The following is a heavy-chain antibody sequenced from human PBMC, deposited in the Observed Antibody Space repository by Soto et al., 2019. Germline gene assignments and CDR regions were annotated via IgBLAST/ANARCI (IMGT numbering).Heavy chain of an antibody. CDR2: ISPVNGNT. Sequence: ASVKVSCKASGYIFTDYAFHWVRLAPGQRLEWMGWISPVNGNTKYSQKFQDRVTITRDTSASTIYMELSSLRSEDTAVYYCARDRVYGSFSYHYGMDFWGQGTTVPVAS. V-gene: IGHV1-3*01. CDR1: GYIFTDYA. CDR3: ARDRVYGSFSYHYGMDF. D-gene: IGHD3-10*01. J-gene: IGHJ6*02.